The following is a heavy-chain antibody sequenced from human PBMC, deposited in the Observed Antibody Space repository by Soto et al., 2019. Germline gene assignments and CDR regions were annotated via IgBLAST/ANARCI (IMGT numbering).Heavy chain of an antibody. CDR2: IKPDTGNT. CDR1: GYMFTTYS. Sequence: HLVQSGAEVTKPGASVHISCQASGYMFTTYSIHWVRQAPGQRLEWLGWIKPDTGNTRYSQRLQGRVTILSDTSAKTAYLHMTGLTSEDTAVYYCARAPRWDCSGSNCYPFFDFWGHGSLVTVSS. CDR3: ARAPRWDCSGSNCYPFFDF. V-gene: IGHV1-3*01. D-gene: IGHD2-15*01. J-gene: IGHJ4*01.